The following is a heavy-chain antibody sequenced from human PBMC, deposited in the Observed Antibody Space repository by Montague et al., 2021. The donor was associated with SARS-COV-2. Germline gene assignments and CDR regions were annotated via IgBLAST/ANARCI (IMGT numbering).Heavy chain of an antibody. Sequence: TLSLTCTVSGGSISSYYWSWIRQPPGKGLEWIGYIYYSGSTNYNPSLKSRVTISIDTSKNQFSLKLSSVTAADTAVYYCARHAIGYFDWLNEGYFDYWGQGTLVTVSS. J-gene: IGHJ4*02. CDR2: IYYSGST. CDR1: GGSISSYY. D-gene: IGHD3-9*01. V-gene: IGHV4-59*08. CDR3: ARHAIGYFDWLNEGYFDY.